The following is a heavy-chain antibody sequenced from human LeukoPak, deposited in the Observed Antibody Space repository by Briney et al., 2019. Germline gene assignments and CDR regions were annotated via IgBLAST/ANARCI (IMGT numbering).Heavy chain of an antibody. V-gene: IGHV1-46*01. J-gene: IGHJ4*02. CDR2: INPSGGST. CDR3: ARDRHYYDSSGYLDY. Sequence: ASVKVSCKASGGTFSSYAISWVRQAPGQGLEWMGIINPSGGSTSYAQKFQGRVTMTRDMSTSTVYMELSSLRSEDTAVYYCARDRHYYDSSGYLDYWGQGTLVTVSS. D-gene: IGHD3-22*01. CDR1: GGTFSSYA.